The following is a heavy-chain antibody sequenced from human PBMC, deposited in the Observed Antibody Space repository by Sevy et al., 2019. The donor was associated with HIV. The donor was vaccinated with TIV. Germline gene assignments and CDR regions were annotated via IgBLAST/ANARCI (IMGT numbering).Heavy chain of an antibody. CDR3: ASSRRVLASGFDY. J-gene: IGHJ4*02. CDR2: ITGGGTGT. CDR1: GFTFSSNA. V-gene: IGHV3-23*01. Sequence: GGSLRLSCAASGFTFSSNAMNWVRQAPGKGLEWVSGITGGGTGTYNADSVKGRLTISRDNSKNTLYLQMSGLRAEDTAVYYCASSRRVLASGFDYWGQGTLVTVSS. D-gene: IGHD3-3*02.